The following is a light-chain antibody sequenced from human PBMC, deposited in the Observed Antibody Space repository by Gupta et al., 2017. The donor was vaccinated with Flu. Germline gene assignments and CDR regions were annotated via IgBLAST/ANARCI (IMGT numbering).Light chain of an antibody. J-gene: IGLJ2*01. CDR3: TSYRSSSAPVV. Sequence: GGYNYVSWYQHLPGEAPKVIIYEVNKRPSGVSSRFSGSKSGDTAFLTISGLQSDDEADYYCTSYRSSSAPVVFGGGTKVTV. CDR2: EVN. V-gene: IGLV2-14*01. CDR1: GGYNY.